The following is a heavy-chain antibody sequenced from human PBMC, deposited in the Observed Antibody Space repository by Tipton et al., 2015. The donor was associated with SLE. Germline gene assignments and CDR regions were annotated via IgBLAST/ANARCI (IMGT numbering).Heavy chain of an antibody. CDR2: IFPSGNT. J-gene: IGHJ6*04. CDR3: ARYCSSTSCYHV. Sequence: GLVKPSETLSLICTVSGGSMSGDHWSWIRQTPGKGLEWIGNIFPSGNTDHNPSLKSRTTISVDTSKNQFSLRLTSVTAADTAVYYCARYCSSTSCYHVWGKGTTVTVSS. D-gene: IGHD2-2*01. V-gene: IGHV4-4*08. CDR1: GGSMSGDH.